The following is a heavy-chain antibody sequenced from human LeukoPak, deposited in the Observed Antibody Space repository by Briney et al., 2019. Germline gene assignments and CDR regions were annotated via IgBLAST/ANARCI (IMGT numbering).Heavy chain of an antibody. CDR1: GFPFSNYF. D-gene: IGHD6-19*01. CDR3: ARDGREAGLDY. V-gene: IGHV3-21*01. J-gene: IGHJ4*02. CDR2: ISSSSSYI. Sequence: PGGSLRLSCAASGFPFSNYFMSWIRQAPGKGLEWVSSISSSSSYIYYADSVKGRFTISRDNAKNSLYLQMNSLRAEDTAVYYCARDGREAGLDYWGQGTLVTVSS.